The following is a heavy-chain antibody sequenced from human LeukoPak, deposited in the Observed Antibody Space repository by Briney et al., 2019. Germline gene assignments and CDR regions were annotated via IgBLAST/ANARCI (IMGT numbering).Heavy chain of an antibody. Sequence: PSETLSLTCTVSGGSISSGSYYWSWIRQPPGKGLEWIGYIYYSGSTDYNPSLKSRVTISVDTSKNQFSLKLSSVTAADTAVYYCVRYDSSGYTFDYWGQGTLVTVSS. CDR2: IYYSGST. D-gene: IGHD3-22*01. J-gene: IGHJ4*02. V-gene: IGHV4-61*01. CDR3: VRYDSSGYTFDY. CDR1: GGSISSGSYY.